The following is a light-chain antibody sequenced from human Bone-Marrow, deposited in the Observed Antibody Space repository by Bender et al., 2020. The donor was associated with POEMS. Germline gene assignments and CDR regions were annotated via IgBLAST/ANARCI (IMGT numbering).Light chain of an antibody. Sequence: QSVLTQPPSVSGTPGQRVTISCSGSRSNIGSNAVNWYQQSPGKPPKLLIYYNDVLPSGVSARFSGSKSGTSASLAISGLQSEDEADYYCSAWDDNLNGPVFGGGTKLTVL. CDR3: SAWDDNLNGPV. CDR2: YND. CDR1: RSNIGSNA. J-gene: IGLJ3*02. V-gene: IGLV1-36*01.